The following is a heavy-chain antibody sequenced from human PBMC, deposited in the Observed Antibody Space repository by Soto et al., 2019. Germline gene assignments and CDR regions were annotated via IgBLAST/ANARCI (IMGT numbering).Heavy chain of an antibody. CDR1: GFTFSTNS. V-gene: IGHV3-23*01. Sequence: VGSLRLSCASFGFTFSTNSMAWVRQTPGKGLEWVSGLSVGGDRTFYLESVKGRFTISSDTSKNVVYLQMNSLRADDTAVYFCENWDGYGDSWGQGTLVTVSS. CDR2: LSVGGDRT. D-gene: IGHD5-18*01. J-gene: IGHJ5*01. CDR3: ENWDGYGDS.